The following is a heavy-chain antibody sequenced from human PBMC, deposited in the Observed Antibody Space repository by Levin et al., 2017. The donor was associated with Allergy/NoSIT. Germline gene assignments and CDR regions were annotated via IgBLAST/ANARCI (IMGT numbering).Heavy chain of an antibody. D-gene: IGHD3-9*01. CDR3: AKAPWYDIWGDAFDI. CDR1: GFTFSSYA. J-gene: IGHJ3*02. V-gene: IGHV3-23*01. Sequence: GGSLRLSCAASGFTFSSYAMSWVRQAPGKGLEWVSAISGSGGSTYYADSVKGRFTISRDNSKNTLYLQMNSLRAEDTAVYDCAKAPWYDIWGDAFDIWGQGTMVTVSS. CDR2: ISGSGGST.